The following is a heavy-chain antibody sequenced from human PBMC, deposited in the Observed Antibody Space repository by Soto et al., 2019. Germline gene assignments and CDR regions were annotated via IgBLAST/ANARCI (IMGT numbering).Heavy chain of an antibody. Sequence: GGSLSLSCAASGFPFSSYGMHWVRQAPGRGLDWVAVIWYDGSNKDYADSVKGRFTISRDNSKNTLFLQMNNLRVDDTAVYYCASSINWGQGTLVTVS. CDR1: GFPFSSYG. CDR3: ASSIN. J-gene: IGHJ1*01. V-gene: IGHV3-33*01. CDR2: IWYDGSNK.